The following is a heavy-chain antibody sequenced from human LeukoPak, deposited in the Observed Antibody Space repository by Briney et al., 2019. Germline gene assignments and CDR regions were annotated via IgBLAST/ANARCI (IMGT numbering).Heavy chain of an antibody. CDR3: ARCLTKVRGVITYYFDY. Sequence: SVKVSCKASGGAFSSYAISWVRQAPGQGLEWMGRIAPIFGTANYAQKFQGRVTITTDESTSTAYMELSSLRSEDTAVYYCARCLTKVRGVITYYFDYWGQGTLVTVSS. V-gene: IGHV1-69*05. J-gene: IGHJ4*02. D-gene: IGHD3-10*01. CDR2: IAPIFGTA. CDR1: GGAFSSYA.